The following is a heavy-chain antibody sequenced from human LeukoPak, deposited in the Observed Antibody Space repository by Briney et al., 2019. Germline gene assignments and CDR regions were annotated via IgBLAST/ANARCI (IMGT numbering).Heavy chain of an antibody. Sequence: SETLSLTCTASGGSISSYYWSWIRQSPGKGLEWIGYIYYSGSTSCNPSLKSRVTISEDTSKNQFSLKLSSVTAADTAVYHCARLLRNWDAFDIWGQGTMVTVSS. CDR1: GGSISSYY. CDR2: IYYSGST. D-gene: IGHD3-9*01. CDR3: ARLLRNWDAFDI. J-gene: IGHJ3*02. V-gene: IGHV4-59*01.